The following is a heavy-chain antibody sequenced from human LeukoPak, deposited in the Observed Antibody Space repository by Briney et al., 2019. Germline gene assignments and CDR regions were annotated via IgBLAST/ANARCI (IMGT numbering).Heavy chain of an antibody. CDR1: GDSFSSNSAA. Sequence: SQTLSLTCAISGDSFSSNSAAWNWIRQSPSRGLEWLGRTYYRSKWYNDYAVSVKSRITINPDTSKNQFSLQLNSVTPEDTAVYYCARVRNYYDSSGYYDTFDYWGQGTLVTVSS. CDR2: TYYRSKWYN. J-gene: IGHJ4*02. D-gene: IGHD3-22*01. CDR3: ARVRNYYDSSGYYDTFDY. V-gene: IGHV6-1*01.